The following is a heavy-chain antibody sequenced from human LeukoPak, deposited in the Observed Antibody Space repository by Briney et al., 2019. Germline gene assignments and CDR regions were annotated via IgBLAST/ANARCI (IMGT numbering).Heavy chain of an antibody. CDR1: GFTVSSNY. CDR3: ARILIAVAGTIYFDY. D-gene: IGHD6-19*01. CDR2: IYSGGST. Sequence: GGSLRLSCAASGFTVSSNYMSGVRQAPGKGLEWVSVIYSGGSTYYADSVKGRFTISRDNSKNTLYLQMNSPGAEDRAVYYCARILIAVAGTIYFDYWGQGTLVTVSS. J-gene: IGHJ4*02. V-gene: IGHV3-66*01.